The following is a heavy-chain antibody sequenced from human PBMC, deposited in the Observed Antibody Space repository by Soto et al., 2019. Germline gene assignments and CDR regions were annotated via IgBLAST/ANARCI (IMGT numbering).Heavy chain of an antibody. CDR2: IYYSGST. CDR3: ARGGGHFLEWLLYGAFDI. CDR1: GGSISSGDYY. V-gene: IGHV4-30-4*01. J-gene: IGHJ3*02. D-gene: IGHD3-3*01. Sequence: SETLSLTCTVSGGSISSGDYYWSWIRQPPGKGLEWIGYIYYSGSTYYNPSLKSRVTISVDTSKNQFSLKLSSVTAADTAVYYCARGGGHFLEWLLYGAFDIWGQGTMVTVSS.